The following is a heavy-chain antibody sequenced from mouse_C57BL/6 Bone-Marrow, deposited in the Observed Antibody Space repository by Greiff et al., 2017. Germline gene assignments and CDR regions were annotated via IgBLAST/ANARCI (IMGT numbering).Heavy chain of an antibody. CDR2: IDPANGNT. CDR3: ASSRFGWLRWYCDV. J-gene: IGHJ1*03. Sequence: VQLKESVAELVRPGASVKLSCTASGFNFKNTYMHWVKQRPEQGLEWIGRIDPANGNTKYAPKFQGKATITADTSSNTAYLQLSSLTSEDTAIYYCASSRFGWLRWYCDVWGTGTTVTVSS. CDR1: GFNFKNTY. V-gene: IGHV14-3*01. D-gene: IGHD2-2*01.